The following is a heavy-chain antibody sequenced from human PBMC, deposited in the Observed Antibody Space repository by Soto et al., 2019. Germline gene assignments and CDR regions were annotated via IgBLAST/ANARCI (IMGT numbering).Heavy chain of an antibody. J-gene: IGHJ3*02. CDR2: ISLGGGST. CDR3: ATNVVATTRALDI. D-gene: IGHD1-1*01. CDR1: GFTFSRFD. V-gene: IGHV3-23*01. Sequence: EVQLLESGGGLVQPGGSLRLSCAASGFTFSRFDMSWVRQAPGKGLQWVAGISLGGGSTYYTDSVKGRFTISRDNAKNSLYLQMHSLRAEDTAVYYCATNVVATTRALDIWGQGTMVTVSS.